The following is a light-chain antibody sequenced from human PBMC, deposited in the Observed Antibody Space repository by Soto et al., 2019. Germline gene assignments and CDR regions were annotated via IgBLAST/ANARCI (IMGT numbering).Light chain of an antibody. CDR3: AAWDDRLSARV. CDR1: SSNIGSNY. CDR2: RNN. V-gene: IGLV1-47*01. J-gene: IGLJ3*02. Sequence: QAVVTQPPSASGTPGQRVTISCSGSSSNIGSNYVYWYQQLPGTAPKLLIYRNNQRPSGVPDRFSGSKSGTSASLAISGLRSEDEADYYCAAWDDRLSARVFGGETKLTVL.